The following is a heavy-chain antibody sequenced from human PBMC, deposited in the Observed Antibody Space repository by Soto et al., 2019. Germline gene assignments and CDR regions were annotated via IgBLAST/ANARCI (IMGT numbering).Heavy chain of an antibody. Sequence: EXLKISCKSSGYXFSTYWLVWVRQMPGRGLEWMGIIYPYDSDTKYNPSFQGRVTISVDTSIGTAYLQLYSLKASDTAMYYCAGNYGSGSYDNAPMDVWGQGTTGTVS. CDR3: AGNYGSGSYDNAPMDV. CDR2: IYPYDSDT. J-gene: IGHJ6*02. CDR1: GYXFSTYW. V-gene: IGHV5-51*01. D-gene: IGHD3-10*01.